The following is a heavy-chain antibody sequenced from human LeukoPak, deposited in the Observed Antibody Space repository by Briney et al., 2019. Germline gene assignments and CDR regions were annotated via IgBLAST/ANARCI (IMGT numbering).Heavy chain of an antibody. Sequence: ESGPTLVKPTQNLTLTCTFSGFSLSTSGVGVGWIRQPPGKALEWLALIYWNDDKRYSPSLKSRLTITKDTSKNQVVLTMTNMDPVDTATYYCAHHPISMEQLNWFDPWGQGTLVTVSS. CDR3: AHHPISMEQLNWFDP. D-gene: IGHD6-13*01. CDR2: IYWNDDK. J-gene: IGHJ5*02. CDR1: GFSLSTSGVG. V-gene: IGHV2-5*01.